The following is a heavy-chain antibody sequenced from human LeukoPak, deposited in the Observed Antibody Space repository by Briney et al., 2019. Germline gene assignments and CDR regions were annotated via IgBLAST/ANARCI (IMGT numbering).Heavy chain of an antibody. Sequence: PGGSVRLSCVASGFSFSVSVMSWVRQAPGKGLEWVSAISDGAAVTYYAASVRGRFTISRDNSRNTVYLQMNSLRAEDTATYYCAKVGYCSSNCFRTHDYWGQGALVTVSS. D-gene: IGHD2-2*01. CDR3: AKVGYCSSNCFRTHDY. CDR2: ISDGAAVT. J-gene: IGHJ4*02. CDR1: GFSFSVSV. V-gene: IGHV3-23*01.